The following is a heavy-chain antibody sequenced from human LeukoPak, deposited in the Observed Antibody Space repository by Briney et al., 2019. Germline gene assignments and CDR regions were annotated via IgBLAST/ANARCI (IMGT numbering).Heavy chain of an antibody. CDR1: GGSISSYY. Sequence: PSETLSLTCTVSGGSISSYYWSWIRQPAGKGLEWIGRIYTSGGTNYNPSLKSRVTMSVDTSKNQFSLKLSSVTAADTAVYYCARASSGWLYYYYGMDVWGQGTTVTVSS. V-gene: IGHV4-4*07. CDR3: ARASSGWLYYYYGMDV. J-gene: IGHJ6*02. D-gene: IGHD6-19*01. CDR2: IYTSGGT.